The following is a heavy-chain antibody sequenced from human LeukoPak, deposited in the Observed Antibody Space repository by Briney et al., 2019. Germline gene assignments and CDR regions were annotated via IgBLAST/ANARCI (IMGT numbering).Heavy chain of an antibody. CDR1: GYTFTSYY. Sequence: ASVKVSCKASGYTFTSYYMHWVRQAPGQGLEWMGWISAYNGNTNYAQKLQGRVTMTTDTSTSTAYMELRSLRSDDTAVYYCARDSEYSSGWYAGVGDKLVPFDYWGQGTLVTVSS. CDR3: ARDSEYSSGWYAGVGDKLVPFDY. J-gene: IGHJ4*02. CDR2: ISAYNGNT. D-gene: IGHD6-19*01. V-gene: IGHV1-18*04.